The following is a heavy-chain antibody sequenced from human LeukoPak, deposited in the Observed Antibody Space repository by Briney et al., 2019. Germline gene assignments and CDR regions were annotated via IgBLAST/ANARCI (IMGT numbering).Heavy chain of an antibody. J-gene: IGHJ6*02. CDR2: INPSGGST. CDR3: ARVRRGLVQGSNYYYYYGMDV. CDR1: GYTFTSYY. D-gene: IGHD3/OR15-3a*01. Sequence: ASVKVSCKASGYTFTSYYMHWVRQAPGQGLEWMGLINPSGGSTSYAQKFQGRVTMTRDTSTSTVYMELSSLRSEDTAVYYCARVRRGLVQGSNYYYYYGMDVWGQGTTVTVSS. V-gene: IGHV1-46*01.